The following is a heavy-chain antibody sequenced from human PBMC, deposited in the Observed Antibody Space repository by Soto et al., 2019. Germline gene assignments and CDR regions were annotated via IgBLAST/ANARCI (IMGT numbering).Heavy chain of an antibody. D-gene: IGHD5-12*01. V-gene: IGHV1-69*13. CDR3: ARESSGYDSPYYYYYYMDV. J-gene: IGHJ6*03. CDR2: TIAIIGNA. CDR1: GYTFTSYG. Sequence: SVKVSCKASGYTFTSYGISWVRQAPGQGLEWMGWTIAIIGNANYAQKFQGRVTITADASTSTAYMELSSLRSEDTAVYYCARESSGYDSPYYYYYYMDVWGKGTTVTVSS.